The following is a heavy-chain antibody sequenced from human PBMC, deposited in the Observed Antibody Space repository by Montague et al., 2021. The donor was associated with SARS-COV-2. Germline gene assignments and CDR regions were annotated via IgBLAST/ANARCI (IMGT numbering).Heavy chain of an antibody. CDR1: GFTVNSNY. Sequence: SLRLSCPASGFTVNSNYMSWVRQAPGKGLEWVALIYSGGDTTYAVSVRDRFTISRDNSENTLYLQMNSLRVEDTAVFYCARGGVGATWAFDIWGQGTMVTVSS. CDR2: IYSGGDT. D-gene: IGHD1-26*01. V-gene: IGHV3-53*01. J-gene: IGHJ3*02. CDR3: ARGGVGATWAFDI.